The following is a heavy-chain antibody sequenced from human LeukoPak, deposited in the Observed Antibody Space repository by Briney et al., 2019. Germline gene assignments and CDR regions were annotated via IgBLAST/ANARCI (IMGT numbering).Heavy chain of an antibody. J-gene: IGHJ4*02. CDR2: IWYDGSNK. V-gene: IGHV3-33*01. CDR3: ARDQGGSGSDY. Sequence: GRSLRLSCAASGFTFSSYGMHWVRQAPGKGLEWVAVIWYDGSNKYYADSVKGRFTISRDNSKNTLYLQMNSLRAEDTAAYYCARDQGGSGSDYWGQGTLVTVSS. CDR1: GFTFSSYG. D-gene: IGHD3-10*01.